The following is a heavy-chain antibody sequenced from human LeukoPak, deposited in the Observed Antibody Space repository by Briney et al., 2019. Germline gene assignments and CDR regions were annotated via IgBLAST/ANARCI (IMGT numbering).Heavy chain of an antibody. V-gene: IGHV3-74*01. CDR1: RFTFSSYW. J-gene: IGHJ4*02. CDR2: INSDGSTT. D-gene: IGHD1-26*01. Sequence: GGSLRLSCAASRFTFSSYWMHWGRQAPGKGLVWVSRINSDGSTTSYADSVKGRFTISRDNAKNTLCLQMNSLRAEDTAVYYCARVSVGAYYFDYWGQGTLVTVSS. CDR3: ARVSVGAYYFDY.